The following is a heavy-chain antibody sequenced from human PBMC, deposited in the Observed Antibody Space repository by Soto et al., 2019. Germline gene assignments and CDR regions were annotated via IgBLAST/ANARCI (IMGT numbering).Heavy chain of an antibody. CDR1: GFIFSSYA. J-gene: IGHJ4*02. V-gene: IGHV3-23*01. CDR2: ISGSGDTT. CDR3: ATSPSFDY. Sequence: EVQLLESGGGLVQPGGSLRLSCTAPGFIFSSYAMSCVRQAPGKGLEWVSEISGSGDTTYYADSVKGRFTISRDNLKNTLYLHMNSLRAEDTAVYFCATSPSFDYWGQGTLVTVSS.